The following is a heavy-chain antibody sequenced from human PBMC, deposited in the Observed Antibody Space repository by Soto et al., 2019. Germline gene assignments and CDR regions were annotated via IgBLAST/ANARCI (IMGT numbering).Heavy chain of an antibody. V-gene: IGHV3-7*01. J-gene: IGHJ4*02. CDR1: GFTFSSYY. D-gene: IGHD3-10*01. CDR2: VNGDGSEK. CDR3: ATAGGASNAY. Sequence: GGSLRLSCAASGFTFSSYYMSWVRQAQGKGLEWVANVNGDGSEKYYVDSVKGRFTVSRDNAKNSLYLQMTSLRAEDTAVYYCATAGGASNAYWLQGTLVTVSS.